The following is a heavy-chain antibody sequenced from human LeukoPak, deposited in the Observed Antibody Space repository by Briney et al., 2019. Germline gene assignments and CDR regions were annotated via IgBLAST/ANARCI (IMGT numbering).Heavy chain of an antibody. V-gene: IGHV1-18*01. CDR3: ARDRTVWFGELSQSGLFDP. CDR1: GYTFTSYG. J-gene: IGHJ5*02. D-gene: IGHD3-10*01. CDR2: ISAYNGNT. Sequence: VASVKVSCKASGYTFTSYGISWVRQAPGQGLEWMGWISAYNGNTNYAQKLQGRVTMTTDTSTSTAYMELRGLRSDDTAVYYCARDRTVWFGELSQSGLFDPWGQGTLVTVSS.